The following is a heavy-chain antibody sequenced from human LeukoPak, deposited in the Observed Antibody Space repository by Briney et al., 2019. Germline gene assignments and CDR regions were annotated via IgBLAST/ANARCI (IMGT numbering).Heavy chain of an antibody. CDR3: AKPFIAVAGTLRYYFDY. V-gene: IGHV3-23*01. D-gene: IGHD6-19*01. Sequence: GGSLTLSCAASGFTFSSYAMSWVRQAPGKELEWVSAISGSGGSTYYADSVKGRFTISRDNSKNTLYLQMNSLRAEDTAVYYCAKPFIAVAGTLRYYFDYWGQGTLVTVSS. J-gene: IGHJ4*02. CDR2: ISGSGGST. CDR1: GFTFSSYA.